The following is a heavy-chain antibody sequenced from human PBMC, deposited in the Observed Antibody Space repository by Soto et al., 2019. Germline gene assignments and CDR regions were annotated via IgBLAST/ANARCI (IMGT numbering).Heavy chain of an antibody. CDR1: GYTFTSYD. J-gene: IGHJ6*02. D-gene: IGHD1-1*01. CDR2: MNPNSGNT. V-gene: IGHV1-8*01. CDR3: ARERTGTTSMDV. Sequence: QVQLVQSGAEVKKPGASVKVSCKASGYTFTSYDINWVRQATGQGLEWMGWMNPNSGNTGYAQKFRGRVTMTRNTSISTDYMELSSLRSEDPAVYYCARERTGTTSMDVWGQGTTVTVSS.